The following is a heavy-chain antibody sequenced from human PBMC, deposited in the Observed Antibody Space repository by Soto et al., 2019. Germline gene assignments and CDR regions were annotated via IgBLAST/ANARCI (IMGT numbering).Heavy chain of an antibody. CDR1: GFTFSTYW. V-gene: IGHV3-74*01. J-gene: IGHJ4*02. CDR3: ARDSRLVVPID. CDR2: INSDGSST. Sequence: GGSLRLSCAASGFTFSTYWMHWVRQAPGKGLVWVSRINSDGSSTSYADSVKGRFTISRDNAKNTLYLQMNSLRAEDTAVYYCARDSRLVVPIDWGQGTLVTVSS. D-gene: IGHD3-22*01.